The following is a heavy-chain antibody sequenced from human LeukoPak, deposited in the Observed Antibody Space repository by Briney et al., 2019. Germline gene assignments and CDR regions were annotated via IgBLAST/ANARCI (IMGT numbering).Heavy chain of an antibody. Sequence: PGGSLRLSCAASGFTFSSYAMHWVRQAPGKGLEWVAVIWFDGSNKYYADSVKGRFTVSRDNSKKTLYVQMNSLRAEDTAVYYCARAPLGAYWYYYMDVWGKGTTVTVSS. V-gene: IGHV3-33*08. CDR1: GFTFSSYA. CDR2: IWFDGSNK. D-gene: IGHD3-3*01. J-gene: IGHJ6*03. CDR3: ARAPLGAYWYYYMDV.